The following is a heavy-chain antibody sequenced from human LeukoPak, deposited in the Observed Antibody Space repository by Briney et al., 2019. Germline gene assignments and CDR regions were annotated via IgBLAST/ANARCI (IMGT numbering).Heavy chain of an antibody. Sequence: PSETLSLTCAVSGYSISSGYYWGWIRQPPGQGLEWIGSIYHSGSTYYNPSLKSRVTISVDTSKNQFSLKLSSVTAADTAVYYCARDRSDGSGSYYGLGNNWFDPWGRGALVTVPS. D-gene: IGHD3-10*01. CDR2: IYHSGST. CDR1: GYSISSGYY. CDR3: ARDRSDGSGSYYGLGNNWFDP. J-gene: IGHJ5*02. V-gene: IGHV4-38-2*02.